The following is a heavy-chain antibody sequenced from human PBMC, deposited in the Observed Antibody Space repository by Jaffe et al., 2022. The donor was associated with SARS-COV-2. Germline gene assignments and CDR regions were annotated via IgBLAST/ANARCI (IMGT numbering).Heavy chain of an antibody. CDR1: GGSISSGGYY. Sequence: QVQLQESGPGLVKPSQTLSLTCTVSGGSISSGGYYWSWIRQHPGKGLEWIGYIYYSGSTYYNPSLKSRVTISVDTSKNQFSLKLSSVTAADTAVYYCASVTERGYKDPPLAFDIWGQGTMVTVSS. V-gene: IGHV4-31*03. J-gene: IGHJ3*02. CDR2: IYYSGST. CDR3: ASVTERGYKDPPLAFDI. D-gene: IGHD5-18*01.